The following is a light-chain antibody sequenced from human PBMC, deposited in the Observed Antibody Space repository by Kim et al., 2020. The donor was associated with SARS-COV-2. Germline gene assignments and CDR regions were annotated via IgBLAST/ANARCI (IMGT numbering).Light chain of an antibody. CDR2: HAS. V-gene: IGKV3-11*01. J-gene: IGKJ1*01. CDR1: QSVSSH. CDR3: QQRSNWPPWT. Sequence: EIVLTQSPATLSLSPGESATLSCRASQSVSSHLAWYQQKPGQAPRLLILHASNRATGIPARFSGSGSGTDFTLTISSLEPEDFAVYYCQQRSNWPPWTFGQGTKVDIK.